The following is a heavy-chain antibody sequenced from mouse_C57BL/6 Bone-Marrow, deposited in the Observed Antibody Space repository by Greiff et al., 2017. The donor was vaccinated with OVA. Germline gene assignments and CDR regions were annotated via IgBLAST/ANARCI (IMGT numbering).Heavy chain of an antibody. Sequence: EVKVVESGGGLVQSGRSLRLSGATSGGTGREGESTWVRQAPGKGLEWMAASRNKANDYTTEYSASVKGRFIVSRDTSQSILYLQMNALRAEDTAIYYCARDAFDYYGSSFHWYFDVWGTGTTVTVSS. J-gene: IGHJ1*03. CDR3: ARDAFDYYGSSFHWYFDV. CDR2: SRNKANDYTT. D-gene: IGHD1-1*01. CDR1: GGTGREGE. V-gene: IGHV7-1*01.